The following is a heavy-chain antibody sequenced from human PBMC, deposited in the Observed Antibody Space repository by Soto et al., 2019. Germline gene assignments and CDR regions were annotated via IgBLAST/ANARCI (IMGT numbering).Heavy chain of an antibody. D-gene: IGHD5-12*01. CDR2: IIPESGKG. J-gene: IGHJ4*02. CDR3: ARERGGYNRGDFEF. CDR1: GGTFRSYA. Sequence: QVQLVQSGAEVKKPGSSVKVSCKSSGGTFRSYAISWVRQAPGQGLEWVGGIIPESGKGNSAQKFQGRVTITADEPTTTVYMEVSGLRSDDTAVYYCARERGGYNRGDFEFWGQGTLISVSS. V-gene: IGHV1-69*01.